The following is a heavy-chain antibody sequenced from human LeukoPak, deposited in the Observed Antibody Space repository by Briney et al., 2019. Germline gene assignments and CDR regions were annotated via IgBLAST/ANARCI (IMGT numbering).Heavy chain of an antibody. J-gene: IGHJ2*01. Sequence: PSETLSLTCTVSGDSISTYYWSWIRQPAGKGLEWIGRIYISGRTNYNPSLESRVTLSLDTSKNQFSLKLSSVTAADTAVYYCARESSLGWYFDLWGRGTLVTVSS. CDR1: GDSISTYY. CDR2: IYISGRT. V-gene: IGHV4-4*07. CDR3: ARESSLGWYFDL.